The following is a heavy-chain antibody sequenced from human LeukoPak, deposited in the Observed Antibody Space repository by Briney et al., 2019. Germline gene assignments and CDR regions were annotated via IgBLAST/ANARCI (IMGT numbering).Heavy chain of an antibody. CDR2: ISAYNGNT. Sequence: ASVKVSCKASGGTFSSYGISWVRQAPGQGLEWMGWISAYNGNTNYAQKLQGRITMTTDTSTSTAYMELRSLRSDDTAMYYCARTDYDFWSGYSTNADFDSWGQGTLVTVSS. J-gene: IGHJ4*02. V-gene: IGHV1-18*01. CDR3: ARTDYDFWSGYSTNADFDS. CDR1: GGTFSSYG. D-gene: IGHD3-3*01.